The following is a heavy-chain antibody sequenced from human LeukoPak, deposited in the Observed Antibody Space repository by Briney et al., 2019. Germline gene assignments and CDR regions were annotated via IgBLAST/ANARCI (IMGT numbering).Heavy chain of an antibody. D-gene: IGHD5-24*01. J-gene: IGHJ6*02. CDR2: IYYSGST. V-gene: IGHV4-59*08. CDR1: GGSISSYY. CDR3: ARLNRDVYNSWYYGMDV. Sequence: KPSETPSLTCTVSGGSISSYYWSWIRRPPGKGLEWIGYIYYSGSTNYNPSLKSRVTISVDTSKNQFSLKLSSVTAADTAVYYCARLNRDVYNSWYYGMDVWGQGTTVTVSS.